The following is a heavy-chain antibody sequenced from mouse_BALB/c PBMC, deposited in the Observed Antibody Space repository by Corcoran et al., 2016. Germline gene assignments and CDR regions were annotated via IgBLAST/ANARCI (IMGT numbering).Heavy chain of an antibody. CDR2: INPYNDGT. J-gene: IGHJ1*01. Sequence: EVQLQQSGPELVKRGASVKMSCKASGYTFTSYVMHWVKQKPGQGLEWIGYINPYNDGTKYNEKFKGKATLTSDKSSSTAYMELRSLTSEDSAVYYCAREGRRGYLDVWGAGTTVTVSS. V-gene: IGHV1S136*01. CDR3: AREGRRGYLDV. CDR1: GYTFTSYV.